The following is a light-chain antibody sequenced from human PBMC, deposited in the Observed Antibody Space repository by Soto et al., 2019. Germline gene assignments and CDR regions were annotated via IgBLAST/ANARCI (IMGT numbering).Light chain of an antibody. J-gene: IGKJ4*01. CDR2: DVS. CDR1: QSVSSS. Sequence: EIVLTQSPATLSLSPGDRATLSCRASQSVSSSLAWYQQKPGQAPRLLIYDVSNRATGIPARFSGSGSGTDFTLTISSLEPEDFAVYYCQQRSNWPSLTFGGGTKVEIK. V-gene: IGKV3-11*01. CDR3: QQRSNWPSLT.